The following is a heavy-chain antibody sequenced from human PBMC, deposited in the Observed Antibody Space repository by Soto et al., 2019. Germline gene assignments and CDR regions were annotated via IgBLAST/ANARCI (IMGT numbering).Heavy chain of an antibody. CDR2: INPSGVST. D-gene: IGHD2-2*01. CDR3: ARVRTPSGAFDI. V-gene: IGHV1-46*03. CDR1: GYTFTSYY. J-gene: IGHJ3*02. Sequence: QVQLVQSGAEVKKPGASVKVSCKASGYTFTSYYMHWVRQAPGQGLEGMGIINPSGVSTSYAQKLQGRVTMTRDTSTSTVYMELSSLRSEDTAVYYCARVRTPSGAFDIWGQGTMVTVSS.